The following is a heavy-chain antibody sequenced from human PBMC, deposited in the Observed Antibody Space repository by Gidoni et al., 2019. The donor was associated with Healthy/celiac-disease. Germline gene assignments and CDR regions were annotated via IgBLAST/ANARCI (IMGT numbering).Heavy chain of an antibody. V-gene: IGHV4-4*07. CDR1: GGSISSYY. Sequence: QVQLQESGPGLVKPSETLSLTCTVSGGSISSYYWSWIRQPAGKGLEWIGRIYTSGSTNYNPSLKSRVTMSVDTSKNQFSLKLSSVTAADTAVYYCARARNDYGDLYNWFDPWGQGTLVTVSS. CDR3: ARARNDYGDLYNWFDP. CDR2: IYTSGST. D-gene: IGHD4-17*01. J-gene: IGHJ5*02.